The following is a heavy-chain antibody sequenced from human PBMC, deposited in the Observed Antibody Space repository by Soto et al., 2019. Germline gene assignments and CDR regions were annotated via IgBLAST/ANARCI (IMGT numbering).Heavy chain of an antibody. CDR2: ISDSCRSK. J-gene: IGHJ5*02. V-gene: IGHV3-23*01. D-gene: IGHD2-15*01. Sequence: PGGSLRLSCAASGFTFSKYSMTWFRQAPGKGLEWVSGISDSCRSKFYADSVKGRFTISRANVKDLVSLQMNSLRVEDTALYYCARKGYCSGGSFYSAHYFDTWGQGTPVTVSS. CDR3: ARKGYCSGGSFYSAHYFDT. CDR1: GFTFSKYS.